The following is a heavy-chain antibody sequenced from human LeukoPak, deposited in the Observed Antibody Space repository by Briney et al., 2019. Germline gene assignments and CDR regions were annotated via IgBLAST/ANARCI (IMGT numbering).Heavy chain of an antibody. CDR2: IAASWGNT. CDR1: GFSFSSFG. CDR3: ARVLTVTFDS. D-gene: IGHD4-17*01. J-gene: IGHJ4*02. V-gene: IGHV3-64*04. Sequence: GGSLRLSCLVSGFSFSSFGMHWVRQTPGKGLEFVSAIAASWGNTYYTASAKGRFTISRDKSKNKLYLQMNSLRAEDTAVYYCARVLTVTFDSWGQGTLVTVSS.